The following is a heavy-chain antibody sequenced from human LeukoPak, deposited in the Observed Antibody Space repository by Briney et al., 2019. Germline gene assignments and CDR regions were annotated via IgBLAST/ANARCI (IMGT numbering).Heavy chain of an antibody. D-gene: IGHD5-24*01. CDR3: ARDGSDAGIYFDF. CDR2: ISSDSSYI. J-gene: IGHJ4*02. CDR1: GFTFSSYS. Sequence: GGSLRLSCAASGFTFSSYSMSWVRQAPGKGLEWVSNISSDSSYIYYADSVKGRFTISRDNAKNSLCLQMNSLGAEDTAVYYCARDGSDAGIYFDFWGQGTLVTVSS. V-gene: IGHV3-21*01.